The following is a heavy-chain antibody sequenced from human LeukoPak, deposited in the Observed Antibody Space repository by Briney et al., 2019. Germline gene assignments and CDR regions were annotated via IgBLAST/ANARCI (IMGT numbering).Heavy chain of an antibody. Sequence: ASVKVSCKASGYTFTGYYMHWVRQAPGQGLEWMGWINPNSGGTNYAQKFQGRVTMTRDTSISTAYMELSRLRSDDTAVYYCARVPPVYYYDSSGYLFDYWGQGTLVTVSP. D-gene: IGHD3-22*01. V-gene: IGHV1-2*02. CDR2: INPNSGGT. CDR1: GYTFTGYY. CDR3: ARVPPVYYYDSSGYLFDY. J-gene: IGHJ4*02.